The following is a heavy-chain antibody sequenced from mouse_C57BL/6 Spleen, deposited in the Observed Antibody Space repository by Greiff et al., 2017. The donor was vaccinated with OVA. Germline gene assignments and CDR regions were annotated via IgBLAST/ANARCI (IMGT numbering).Heavy chain of an antibody. CDR3: AISPNWDYFDY. D-gene: IGHD4-1*01. J-gene: IGHJ2*01. CDR2: INPSSGYT. Sequence: VQLQQSGAELARPGASVKMSCKASGYTFTSYTMHWVKQRPGQGLEWIGYINPSSGYTKYNQKFKDKATLTADKSSSTAYMQLSSLTSEDSAVYYCAISPNWDYFDYWGQGTTLTVSS. V-gene: IGHV1-4*01. CDR1: GYTFTSYT.